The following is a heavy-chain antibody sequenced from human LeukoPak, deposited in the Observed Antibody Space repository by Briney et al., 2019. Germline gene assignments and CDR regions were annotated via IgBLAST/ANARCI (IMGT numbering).Heavy chain of an antibody. J-gene: IGHJ4*02. D-gene: IGHD2-2*01. Sequence: GGSLRLSCAASGFTFGSSYMHWVRQDPGKGLVWVSCISSDGTSTNYADSVKGRFTISRGNPKNTVYLQMNSLRAEDTAVYYCARDVGSSLHSWGQGTLVIVSS. CDR3: ARDVGSSLHS. CDR2: ISSDGTST. CDR1: GFTFGSSY. V-gene: IGHV3-74*01.